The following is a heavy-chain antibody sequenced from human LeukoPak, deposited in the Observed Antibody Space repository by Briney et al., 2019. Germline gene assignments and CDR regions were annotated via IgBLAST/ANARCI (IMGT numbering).Heavy chain of an antibody. CDR3: TRGRKQLVWDYYYYYMDV. J-gene: IGHJ6*03. Sequence: PGRSLRLSCTASGITFGDYAMSWFRQAPGKGLEWVGFIRSKAYGGTTEYAASVKGRFTISRDDSKSIAYLQMNSLKTEDTAVYYCTRGRKQLVWDYYYYYMDVWGKGTTVTVSS. CDR2: IRSKAYGGTT. CDR1: GITFGDYA. D-gene: IGHD6-6*01. V-gene: IGHV3-49*03.